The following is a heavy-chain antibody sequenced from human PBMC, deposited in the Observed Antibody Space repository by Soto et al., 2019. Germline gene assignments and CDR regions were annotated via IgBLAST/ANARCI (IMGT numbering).Heavy chain of an antibody. CDR3: AREGPTMVNTAPFDY. Sequence: QVQLVESGGGVVQPGRSLRLSCAASGFTFSNYGMHWVRQAPGKGLEWVAVIWYDGSNKYYADSVKGRFTISRDNSKSTLYLQMDSLRAEDTAVYYCAREGPTMVNTAPFDYWGQGTLVTVSS. CDR1: GFTFSNYG. J-gene: IGHJ4*02. V-gene: IGHV3-33*01. CDR2: IWYDGSNK. D-gene: IGHD3-10*01.